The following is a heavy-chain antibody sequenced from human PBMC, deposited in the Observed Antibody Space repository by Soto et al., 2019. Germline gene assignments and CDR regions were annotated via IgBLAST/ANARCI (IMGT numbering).Heavy chain of an antibody. D-gene: IGHD3-3*01. J-gene: IGHJ3*02. CDR2: INPDTGDT. CDR3: ASTQSTYESGAFDI. CDR1: GYTFTGYY. V-gene: IGHV1-2*04. Sequence: GASVKFSCKASGYTFTGYYMHWVRQAPGQGLEWLGWINPDTGDTNYAQNFQGWVTMTRDTSISTAYMELSRLRSDDTAVYYCASTQSTYESGAFDIWGQGTMVTVSS.